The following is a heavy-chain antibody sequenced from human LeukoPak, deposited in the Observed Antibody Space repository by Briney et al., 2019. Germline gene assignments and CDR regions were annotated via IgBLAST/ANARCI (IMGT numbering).Heavy chain of an antibody. D-gene: IGHD1-14*01. CDR1: GGTFSSYA. CDR2: IIPIFGTA. CDR3: AQPGNSNDAFDI. V-gene: IGHV1-69*05. J-gene: IGHJ3*02. Sequence: EASVKVSCKASGGTFSSYAISWVRQAPGQGLEWTGGIIPIFGTANYAQKFQGRVTITTDESTSTAYMELSSLRSEDTAVYYCAQPGNSNDAFDIWGQGTMVTVSS.